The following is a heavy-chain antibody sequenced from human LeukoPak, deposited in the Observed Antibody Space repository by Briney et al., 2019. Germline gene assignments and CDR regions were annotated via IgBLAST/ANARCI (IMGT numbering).Heavy chain of an antibody. D-gene: IGHD5-18*01. CDR3: ATTLYSYGYPGGEVATMAFDY. CDR1: GYTFTGYY. CDR2: INPNSGGT. V-gene: IGHV1-2*02. J-gene: IGHJ4*02. Sequence: ASVKVSCKASGYTFTGYYMHWVRQAPGQGLEWMGWINPNSGGTNYAQKFQGRVTMTRDTSISTAYMELSRLRSDDTAVYYCATTLYSYGYPGGEVATMAFDYWGQGTLVTVSS.